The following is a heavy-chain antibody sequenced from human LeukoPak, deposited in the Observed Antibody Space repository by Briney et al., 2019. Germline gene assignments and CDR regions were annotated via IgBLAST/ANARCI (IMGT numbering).Heavy chain of an antibody. CDR3: ARLNYYYDSSGYYPSSPFDY. V-gene: IGHV4-39*01. Sequence: PSETLSLTCTVSGGSISSSSYYWGWIRQPPGKGLEWIGSSYYSGSTSYNPSLKSPVTISVATSKNQFSLKLSSVTAADTAVYYCARLNYYYDSSGYYPSSPFDYWGQGTLVTVSS. CDR1: GGSISSSSYY. D-gene: IGHD3-22*01. J-gene: IGHJ4*02. CDR2: SYYSGST.